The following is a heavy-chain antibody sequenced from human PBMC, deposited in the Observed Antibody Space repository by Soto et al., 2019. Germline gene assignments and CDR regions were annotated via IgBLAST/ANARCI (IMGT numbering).Heavy chain of an antibody. Sequence: PGGSLRLSCAASGGTVSSNYMSWVRQAPGKGLEWVSVIYSGGSTYYADSVKGRFTISRDNSKNTLYLQMNSLRAEDTAVYYCARALLPHDAFDIWGQGTMVTVSS. CDR2: IYSGGST. J-gene: IGHJ3*02. CDR3: ARALLPHDAFDI. V-gene: IGHV3-66*01. CDR1: GGTVSSNY.